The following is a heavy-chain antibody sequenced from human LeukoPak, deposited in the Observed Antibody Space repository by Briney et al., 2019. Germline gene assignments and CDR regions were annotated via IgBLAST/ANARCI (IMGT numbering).Heavy chain of an antibody. CDR1: GYIFTDYY. CDR3: ARGSGSDADLPRRPFEF. J-gene: IGHJ4*02. Sequence: ASVKVSCKASGYIFTDYYMHWVRQAPGQGLEWMGWINPNSGGTKLAHQFQERVTMTRDTSISTAYMELSSLRSDDTAIYFCARGSGSDADLPRRPFEFWGQGILVIVSA. CDR2: INPNSGGT. V-gene: IGHV1-2*07.